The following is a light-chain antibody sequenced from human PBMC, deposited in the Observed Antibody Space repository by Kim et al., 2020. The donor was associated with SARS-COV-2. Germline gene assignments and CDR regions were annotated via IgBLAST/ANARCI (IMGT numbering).Light chain of an antibody. CDR1: QTIGTW. J-gene: IGKJ2*01. CDR3: QQYKTYPFT. V-gene: IGKV1-5*01. CDR2: DAS. Sequence: DIQMSQSPSTLSASVGDGVTITCRASQTIGTWLAWYQQKPEKAPKLLIYDASSLESGVPSRFSGSGSGTDFTLTIPSLQPDDFATYYCQQYKTYPFTFGQGTKLEI.